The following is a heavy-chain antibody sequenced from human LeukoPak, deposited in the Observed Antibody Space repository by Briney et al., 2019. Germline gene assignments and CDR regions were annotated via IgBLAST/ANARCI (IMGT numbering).Heavy chain of an antibody. D-gene: IGHD6-13*01. V-gene: IGHV3-23*01. J-gene: IGHJ4*02. CDR1: GFTFSSYA. CDR2: ISGSGGST. CDR3: ARGFGYSNNYYFDY. Sequence: GGSLRLSCAASGFTFSSYAMSWARQAPGKGLEWVSAISGSGGSTYYADSVKGRFTISRDNSKNTLYLQMNSLRAEDTAVYYCARGFGYSNNYYFDYWGQGTLVTVSS.